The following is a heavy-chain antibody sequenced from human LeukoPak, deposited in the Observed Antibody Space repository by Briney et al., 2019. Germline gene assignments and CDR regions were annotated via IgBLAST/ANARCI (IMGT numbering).Heavy chain of an antibody. J-gene: IGHJ6*02. D-gene: IGHD2-15*01. V-gene: IGHV1-18*01. CDR3: AREVVVVAASLYYYGMDV. CDR1: GYTFTSYG. CDR2: ISAYNGNT. Sequence: ASVKVSCKASGYTFTSYGISWVRQAPGQGLEWMGWISAYNGNTNYAQKLQGRVTMTTDTSTSTAYMELRSLRSDDTAVYYCAREVVVVAASLYYYGMDVWGQGTTVTVSS.